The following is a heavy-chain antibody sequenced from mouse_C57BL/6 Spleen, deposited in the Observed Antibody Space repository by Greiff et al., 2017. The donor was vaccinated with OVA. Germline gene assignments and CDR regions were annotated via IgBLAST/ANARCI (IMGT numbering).Heavy chain of an antibody. D-gene: IGHD1-1*01. CDR3: ARRYGSSFFDY. V-gene: IGHV1-50*01. CDR2: IDPSDSYT. Sequence: QVQLQQPGPELVKPGASVKLSCKASGYTFTSYWMQWVKQRPGQGLEWIGEIDPSDSYTNYNQKFKGKATLTVDTSSSTAYMQLSSLATEDSAVYYCARRYGSSFFDYWGQGTTLTVSA. J-gene: IGHJ2*01. CDR1: GYTFTSYW.